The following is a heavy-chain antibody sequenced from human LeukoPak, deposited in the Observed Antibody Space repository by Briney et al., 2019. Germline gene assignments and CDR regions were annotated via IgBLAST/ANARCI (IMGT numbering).Heavy chain of an antibody. Sequence: GGSLRLSCAASGFTFSSYAMHWVRQAPGKGLEWVAVISYDGSNKYYADSVKGRFTISRDNSKNTLNLQMNSLRAEDTAVYYCARPPVVVTYYFDYWGQGTLVTVSS. CDR2: ISYDGSNK. CDR3: ARPPVVVTYYFDY. V-gene: IGHV3-30*04. J-gene: IGHJ4*02. CDR1: GFTFSSYA. D-gene: IGHD2-21*02.